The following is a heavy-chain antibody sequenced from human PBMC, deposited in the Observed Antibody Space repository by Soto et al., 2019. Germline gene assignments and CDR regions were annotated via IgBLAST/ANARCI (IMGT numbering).Heavy chain of an antibody. D-gene: IGHD4-4*01. CDR1: GGTFSSYA. V-gene: IGHV1-69*01. J-gene: IGHJ6*02. CDR2: IIPIFGTA. CDR3: ASTVTTFGGEDYYYYGMDV. Sequence: QVQLVQSGAEVKKPGSSVKVSCKASGGTFSSYAISWVRQAPGQGLEWMGGIIPIFGTANYAQKFQGRVTITADESTSPAYMELSSLRSEDTAVYYCASTVTTFGGEDYYYYGMDVWGQGTTVTVSS.